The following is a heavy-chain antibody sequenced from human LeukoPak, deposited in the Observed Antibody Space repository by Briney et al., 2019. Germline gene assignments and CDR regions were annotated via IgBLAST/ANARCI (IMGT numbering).Heavy chain of an antibody. J-gene: IGHJ4*02. CDR3: TSLVGSPTY. CDR1: GFNFQYAW. Sequence: GGSLRLSCAGSGFNFQYAWMTWVRQAPGKGLEWGGRIKSKRDGETTDYAALVKSRFSISRDDSKNTVYLQMNSLRTEDTAVYYCTSLVGSPTYWGQGTLVAVSS. V-gene: IGHV3-15*01. CDR2: IKSKRDGETT. D-gene: IGHD4-23*01.